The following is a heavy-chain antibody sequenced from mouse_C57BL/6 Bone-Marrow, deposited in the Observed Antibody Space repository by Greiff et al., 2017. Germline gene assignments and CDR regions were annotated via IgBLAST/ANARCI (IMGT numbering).Heavy chain of an antibody. J-gene: IGHJ2*01. CDR3: ARHGKTSYYFDC. Sequence: EVQLVESGGDLVKPGGSLKLSCAASGFTFSSYGMSWVRQTPDKRLEWVATISSGGSYTYYPDSVKGRFTISRDNAKNTLYLQMSSLKSEDTAMYYCARHGKTSYYFDCWGQGTTLTFSS. D-gene: IGHD4-1*01. CDR2: ISSGGSYT. CDR1: GFTFSSYG. V-gene: IGHV5-6*01.